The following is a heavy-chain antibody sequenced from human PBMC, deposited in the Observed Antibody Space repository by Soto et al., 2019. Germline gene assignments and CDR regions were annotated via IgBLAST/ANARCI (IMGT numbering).Heavy chain of an antibody. J-gene: IGHJ4*02. CDR2: ISSNGENT. D-gene: IGHD2-8*01. CDR3: VSWVSAHFDF. CDR1: EVTFKSHG. V-gene: IGHV3-23*01. Sequence: PGGSLRLSCAASEVTFKSHGMSWVRRAPGKGLEWVSTISSNGENTHYADSVKGRVTIYRDDSRNTVHLQMNSLRAEDTAIFYCVSWVSAHFDFWGQGTPVTVSS.